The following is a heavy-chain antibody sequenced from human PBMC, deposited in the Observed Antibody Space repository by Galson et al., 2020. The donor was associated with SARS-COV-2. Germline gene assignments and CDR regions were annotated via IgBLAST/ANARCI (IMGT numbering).Heavy chain of an antibody. Sequence: ASETLSLTCTVSGGSFSTYYWSWIRQPPGKGLEWIGYIYYSGGTNYNPSLKSRVTMSIDTSKNQFSLKLTSVTAADTAVYYCARDTGSGYHYDYWGQGTLVTVSS. D-gene: IGHD3-22*01. CDR1: GGSFSTYY. V-gene: IGHV4-59*01. J-gene: IGHJ4*02. CDR3: ARDTGSGYHYDY. CDR2: IYYSGGT.